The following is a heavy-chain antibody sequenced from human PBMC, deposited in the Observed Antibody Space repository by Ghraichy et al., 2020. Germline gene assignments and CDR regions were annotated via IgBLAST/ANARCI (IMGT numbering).Heavy chain of an antibody. CDR3: AREFRGSYYGTWFDP. J-gene: IGHJ5*02. Sequence: SETLSLTCTVSGGSISSYYWSWIRQPPGKGLEWIGYFYNSGSTNYNPSLKSRVTISVDTSKNQFSLKLSSVTAADSAVYYCAREFRGSYYGTWFDPWGQGTLVTVSP. CDR1: GGSISSYY. CDR2: FYNSGST. V-gene: IGHV4-59*12. D-gene: IGHD3-10*01.